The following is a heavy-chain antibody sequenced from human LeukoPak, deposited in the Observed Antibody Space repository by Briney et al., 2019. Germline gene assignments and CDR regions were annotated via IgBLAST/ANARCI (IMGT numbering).Heavy chain of an antibody. J-gene: IGHJ4*02. CDR1: GGSISSYY. CDR2: IYYSGST. V-gene: IGHV4-59*01. CDR3: ASQYGGNFDY. Sequence: SETLSLTCTVAGGSISSYYWSWIRQPPGKGLEWIGYIYYSGSTNYNPSLKSRVTISVDTSKTQFCVKLSSVTAADTAVYYCASQYGGNFDYWGQGTLVTVSS. D-gene: IGHD4-23*01.